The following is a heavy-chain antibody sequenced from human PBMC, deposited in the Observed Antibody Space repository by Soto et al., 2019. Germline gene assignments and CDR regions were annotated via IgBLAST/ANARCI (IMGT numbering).Heavy chain of an antibody. CDR2: IYYSGST. V-gene: IGHV4-59*01. CDR1: GGSISSYY. D-gene: IGHD3-10*01. Sequence: SETLSLTWTVSGGSISSYYWSWIRQPPGKGLEWIGYIYYSGSTNYNPSLKSRVTISVETSKNQFSRKLRAVNAADTAVYYCARSRRAITMVRGVGAGYYYYGMDVWGQGTTVTVSS. J-gene: IGHJ6*02. CDR3: ARSRRAITMVRGVGAGYYYYGMDV.